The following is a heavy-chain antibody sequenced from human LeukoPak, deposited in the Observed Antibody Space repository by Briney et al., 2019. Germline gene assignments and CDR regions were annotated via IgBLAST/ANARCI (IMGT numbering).Heavy chain of an antibody. J-gene: IGHJ6*03. Sequence: SETMSLTCTVSGGSISSTGYHWGWIRQPPGKGLEWIGSMFYSGSTHYNPSLKSRVSISVDTSKNQLSLNLNSVTATDTAVYCCATSITGTTLYFFYMDVWGKGTTVTVSS. CDR3: ATSITGTTLYFFYMDV. CDR2: MFYSGST. D-gene: IGHD1-7*01. V-gene: IGHV4-39*01. CDR1: GGSISSTGYH.